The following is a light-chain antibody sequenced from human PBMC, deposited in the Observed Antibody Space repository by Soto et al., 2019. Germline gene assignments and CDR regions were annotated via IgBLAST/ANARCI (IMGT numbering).Light chain of an antibody. CDR3: QQVKSYPRT. Sequence: DIHLTQSPSSLSASLGDRVTITCRASQAITNNLACYQQKPGNPPRLLIYEESTLHSGVPSRFSGRKVGTQFILTIDSLQPEDFATYYCQQVKSYPRTFGGGTKV. CDR1: QAITNN. V-gene: IGKV1-9*01. J-gene: IGKJ4*01. CDR2: EES.